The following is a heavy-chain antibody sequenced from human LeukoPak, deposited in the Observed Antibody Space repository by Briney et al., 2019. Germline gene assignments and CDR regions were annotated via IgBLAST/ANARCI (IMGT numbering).Heavy chain of an antibody. V-gene: IGHV4-38-2*02. CDR1: GYSISSGYY. CDR2: IYHSGST. CDR3: ARDGRAMVITPFDY. Sequence: SETLSLTCTVSGYSISSGYYWGWIRQPPGKGLEWIGSIYHSGSTYYNPSLKSRVTISVDTSKNQFSLKLSSVTAADTAVYYCARDGRAMVITPFDYWGQGTLVTVSS. J-gene: IGHJ4*02. D-gene: IGHD5-18*01.